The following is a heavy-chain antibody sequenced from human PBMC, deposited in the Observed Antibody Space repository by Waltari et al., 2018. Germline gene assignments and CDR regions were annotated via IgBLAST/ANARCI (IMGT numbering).Heavy chain of an antibody. CDR1: GASISNNNSN. Sequence: QLQLQESGPGLVEPSETLSLTCTASGASISNNNSNWGWIRQPRGTGLQWIGSIHYIGDTYYSSSLKSRVIISVDTSNNQFSLRLTSVTAADTAIYFCARNQRGWFDAFDIWGQGTAVTVSS. D-gene: IGHD6-19*01. CDR2: IHYIGDT. J-gene: IGHJ3*02. V-gene: IGHV4-39*07. CDR3: ARNQRGWFDAFDI.